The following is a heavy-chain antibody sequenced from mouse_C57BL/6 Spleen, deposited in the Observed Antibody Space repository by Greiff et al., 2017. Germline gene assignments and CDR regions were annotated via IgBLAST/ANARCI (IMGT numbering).Heavy chain of an antibody. Sequence: VQLQQSGAELVRPGASVTLSCKASGYTFTDYEMHWVKQTPVHGLEWIGAIDPETGGTAYNQKFKGKAILTADKSSSTAYMELRSLTSEDAAVYYCKRHGGTDYAMDYWGQGTSGTVSS. CDR2: IDPETGGT. D-gene: IGHD4-1*01. CDR1: GYTFTDYE. J-gene: IGHJ4*01. CDR3: KRHGGTDYAMDY. V-gene: IGHV1-15*01.